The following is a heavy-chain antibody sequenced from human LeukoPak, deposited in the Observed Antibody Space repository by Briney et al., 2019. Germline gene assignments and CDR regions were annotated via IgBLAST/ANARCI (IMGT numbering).Heavy chain of an antibody. D-gene: IGHD6-13*01. CDR3: TRDIAAAGTSFDY. V-gene: IGHV3-73*01. CDR1: GFTFSGSA. J-gene: IGHJ4*02. Sequence: PGGSLKLSCAASGFTFSGSAMHWVRQASGKGLEWVGRIRSKADSYATAYAASVKGRFTISRDDSKNTAYLQMNSLKTEDTAVYYCTRDIAAAGTSFDYWGQGTLVTVSS. CDR2: IRSKADSYAT.